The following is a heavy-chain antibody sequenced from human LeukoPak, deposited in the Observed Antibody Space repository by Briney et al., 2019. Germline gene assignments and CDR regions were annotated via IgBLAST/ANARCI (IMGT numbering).Heavy chain of an antibody. Sequence: HPGGSLRLSCVASGFTFSSYEINWVRQAPGKGLEWVSYISSGGNYRYYADSVKGRFTISRDNARNSLYLQMNSLRAEDTAVYYCARGRNAYTFDNWGQGTLVTVSS. CDR2: ISSGGNYR. V-gene: IGHV3-48*03. D-gene: IGHD5-24*01. J-gene: IGHJ4*02. CDR1: GFTFSSYE. CDR3: ARGRNAYTFDN.